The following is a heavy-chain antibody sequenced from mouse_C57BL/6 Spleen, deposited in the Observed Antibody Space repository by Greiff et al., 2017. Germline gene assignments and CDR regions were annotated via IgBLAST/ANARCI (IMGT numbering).Heavy chain of an antibody. V-gene: IGHV1-26*01. D-gene: IGHD4-1*01. CDR2: INPNNGGT. CDR1: GYTFTDYY. Sequence: QLQQSGPELVKPGASVKISCKASGYTFTDYYMNWVKQSHGKSLEWIGDINPNNGGTSYNQKFKGKATLTVDKSSSTAYMELRSLTSEDSAVYYCARKGNWDYFDYWGQGTTLTVSS. J-gene: IGHJ2*01. CDR3: ARKGNWDYFDY.